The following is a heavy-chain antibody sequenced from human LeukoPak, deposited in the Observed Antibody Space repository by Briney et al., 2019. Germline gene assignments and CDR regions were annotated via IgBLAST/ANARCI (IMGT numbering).Heavy chain of an antibody. Sequence: ASVKVSCKASGYTFTGYYMHWVRQAPGQGLEWMGWINPNSGGTNYAQKFQGRVTITRDTSASTAYMELSSLRSEDTAVYYCARDRSQWYYDSSGPFDYWGQGTLVTVSS. V-gene: IGHV1-2*02. CDR1: GYTFTGYY. D-gene: IGHD3-22*01. CDR2: INPNSGGT. CDR3: ARDRSQWYYDSSGPFDY. J-gene: IGHJ4*02.